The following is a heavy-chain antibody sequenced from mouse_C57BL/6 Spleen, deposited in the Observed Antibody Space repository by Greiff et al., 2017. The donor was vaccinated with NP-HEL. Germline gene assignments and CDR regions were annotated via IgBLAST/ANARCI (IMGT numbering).Heavy chain of an antibody. CDR2: IYPGSGNT. V-gene: IGHV1-76*01. CDR1: GYTFTDYY. CDR3: ARGWLLRNYAMDY. D-gene: IGHD2-3*01. Sequence: QVQLQQSGAELVRPGASVKLSCKASGYTFTDYYINWVKQRPGQGLEWIARIYPGSGNTYYNEKFKGKATLTAEKSSSTAYMQLSSLTSEDSAVYFCARGWLLRNYAMDYWGQGTSVTVSS. J-gene: IGHJ4*01.